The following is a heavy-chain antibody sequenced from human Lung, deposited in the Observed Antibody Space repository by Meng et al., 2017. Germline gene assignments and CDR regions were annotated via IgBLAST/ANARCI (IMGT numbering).Heavy chain of an antibody. CDR3: ARHRVDYGYPNY. CDR2: IYYSGST. J-gene: IGHJ4*02. Sequence: QLQLQESGPGLLKPSETLSLTCTVSGGSISSSSYYWGWIRQPPGKGLEWIGTIYYSGSTYYNPSLKSRVTISVDTSKNQFSLKLSSVSAADTAVYYCARHRVDYGYPNYWGQGTLVTVSS. CDR1: GGSISSSSYY. D-gene: IGHD4/OR15-4a*01. V-gene: IGHV4-39*01.